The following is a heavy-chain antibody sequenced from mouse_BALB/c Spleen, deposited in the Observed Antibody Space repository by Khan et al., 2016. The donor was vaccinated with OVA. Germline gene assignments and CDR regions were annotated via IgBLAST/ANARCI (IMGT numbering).Heavy chain of an antibody. J-gene: IGHJ3*01. Sequence: EVELVESGGGLVKPGGSLKLSCAASGFTFSDYYMYWVRQTPEKRLEWVATISAGSSYTYYPDSVKGRFTISRVNAKNNLSLQMSRLKSEETAMYYCARAGYSGFAYWGQGTLVTVSA. CDR1: GFTFSDYY. V-gene: IGHV5-4*02. D-gene: IGHD2-12*01. CDR2: ISAGSSYT. CDR3: ARAGYSGFAY.